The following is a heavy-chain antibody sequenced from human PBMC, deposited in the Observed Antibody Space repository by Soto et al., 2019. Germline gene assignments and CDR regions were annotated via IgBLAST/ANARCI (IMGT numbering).Heavy chain of an antibody. V-gene: IGHV3-15*01. J-gene: IGHJ3*01. CDR3: TTTVLMVYAHPPPSNFDV. CDR1: GFNLNNAW. Sequence: PGGSLRLSCAASGFNLNNAWVSWVRQAPGKGLEWIGHIKSETDSGTTDYAAPVKGRFTTSRDGSDNTLYLQMNSLKTEDTALYYCTTTVLMVYAHPPPSNFDVRGQGXMVTV. D-gene: IGHD2-8*01. CDR2: IKSETDSGTT.